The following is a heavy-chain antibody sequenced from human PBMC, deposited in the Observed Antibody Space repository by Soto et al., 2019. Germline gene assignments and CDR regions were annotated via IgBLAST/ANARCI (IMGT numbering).Heavy chain of an antibody. J-gene: IGHJ3*02. V-gene: IGHV6-1*01. CDR1: GDSVSSNSAA. Sequence: PSQTLSLTCAISGDSVSSNSAAWNWIRQSPSRGLEWLGRTYYRSKWYNDYAVSVKSRITINPDTSKNQFSLQLNSVTPEDTAVYYCSRDRYYDSSVRPAYCAFDIWGQETMVTVAS. CDR2: TYYRSKWYN. CDR3: SRDRYYDSSVRPAYCAFDI. D-gene: IGHD3-22*01.